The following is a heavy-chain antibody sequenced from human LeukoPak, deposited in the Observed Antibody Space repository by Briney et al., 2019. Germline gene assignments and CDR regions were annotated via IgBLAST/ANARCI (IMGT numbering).Heavy chain of an antibody. CDR1: GGTFSSYA. CDR2: IIPIFGTA. D-gene: IGHD3-16*01. V-gene: IGHV1-69*13. CDR3: ATVPGVKGAFYFDY. J-gene: IGHJ4*02. Sequence: ASVKVSCKASGGTFSSYAISWVRQAPGQGLEWMGGIIPIFGTANYAQKFQGSVTITADESTSTAYMELSSLRSEDTAVYYCATVPGVKGAFYFDYWGQGTLVTVSS.